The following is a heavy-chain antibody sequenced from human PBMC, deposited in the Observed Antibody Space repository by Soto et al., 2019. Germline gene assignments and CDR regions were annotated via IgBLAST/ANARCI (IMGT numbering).Heavy chain of an antibody. V-gene: IGHV3-21*01. D-gene: IGHD6-6*01. J-gene: IGHJ4*02. CDR3: ARTLTDSSSTFDY. CDR2: ISSSSSYI. Sequence: GGSLRLSCAASGFTFSSYSVNWVRQAPGKGLEWVSSISSSSSYIYYADSVKGRFTISRDNAKNSLYLQMNSLRAEDTAVYYCARTLTDSSSTFDYWGQGTQVTVSS. CDR1: GFTFSSYS.